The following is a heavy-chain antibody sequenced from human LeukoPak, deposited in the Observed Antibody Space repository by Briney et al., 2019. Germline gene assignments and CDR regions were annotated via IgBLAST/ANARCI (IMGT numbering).Heavy chain of an antibody. CDR2: IYTSGNT. V-gene: IGHV4-4*07. D-gene: IGHD3-10*01. Sequence: PSETLSLTCTVSGGSISSYYWSWIRQPAGKGLEWIGRIYTSGNTNYNPSLKSRVTMSVDTSKNQFSLKLSSVTAADTAVYYCARAIAPTYYYGSGSWNWFDPWGQGTLVTVSS. CDR3: ARAIAPTYYYGSGSWNWFDP. CDR1: GGSISSYY. J-gene: IGHJ5*02.